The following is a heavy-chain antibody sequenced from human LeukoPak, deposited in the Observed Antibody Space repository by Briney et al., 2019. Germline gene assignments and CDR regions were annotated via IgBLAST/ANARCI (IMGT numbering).Heavy chain of an antibody. D-gene: IGHD5-12*01. CDR2: IIPIFGTA. J-gene: IGHJ4*02. Sequence: SVKVSCKASGGTFSSHAISWVRQAPGQGLEWMGGIIPIFGTANYAQKFQGRVTITTDESTSTAYMELSSLRSEDTAVYYCARDGPSGYDYSFDYWGQGTLVTVSS. CDR3: ARDGPSGYDYSFDY. V-gene: IGHV1-69*05. CDR1: GGTFSSHA.